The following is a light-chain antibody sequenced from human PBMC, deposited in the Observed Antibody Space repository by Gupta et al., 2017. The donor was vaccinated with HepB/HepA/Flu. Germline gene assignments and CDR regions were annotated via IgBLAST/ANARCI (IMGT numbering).Light chain of an antibody. Sequence: DIQMTQSPSSLSASVGDRVTITCQASQDITNSLNWYQQKPGKAPKLLIYDTSNLETGVPSRFSGRGSGTDFTFTISILHPEDIATYYCQQDDNVPCSFGQGTKLEI. CDR2: DTS. V-gene: IGKV1-33*01. J-gene: IGKJ2*04. CDR3: QQDDNVPCS. CDR1: QDITNS.